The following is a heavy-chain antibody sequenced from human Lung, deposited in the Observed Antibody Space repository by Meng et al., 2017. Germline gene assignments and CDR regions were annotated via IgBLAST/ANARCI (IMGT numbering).Heavy chain of an antibody. J-gene: IGHJ4*02. Sequence: QGPLRQWGAGRLKPSETLSLTCVVSGGSFSDYYWSWIRQPPGKGLEWIGEINHSGSTNYNPSLESRATISVDTSQNNLSLKLSSVTAADSAVYYCARGPTTMAHDFDYWGQGTLVTVSS. D-gene: IGHD4-11*01. CDR2: INHSGST. CDR1: GGSFSDYY. V-gene: IGHV4-34*01. CDR3: ARGPTTMAHDFDY.